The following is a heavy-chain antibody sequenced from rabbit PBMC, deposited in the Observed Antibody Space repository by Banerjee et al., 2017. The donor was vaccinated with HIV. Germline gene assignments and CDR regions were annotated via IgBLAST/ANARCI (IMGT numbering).Heavy chain of an antibody. J-gene: IGHJ3*01. Sequence: QSLEESGGDLVQPEGSLTLTCTASGFSFSSSYYMCWVRQAPGKGLEWIACIYTGTGGTTYYASWAKGRFTISKTSSTTVSLQMTSLTAADTATYFCASSSVGYWLTRLDLWGPGTLVTVS. CDR1: GFSFSSSYY. D-gene: IGHD1-1*01. V-gene: IGHV1S40*01. CDR2: IYTGTGGTT. CDR3: ASSSVGYWLTRLDL.